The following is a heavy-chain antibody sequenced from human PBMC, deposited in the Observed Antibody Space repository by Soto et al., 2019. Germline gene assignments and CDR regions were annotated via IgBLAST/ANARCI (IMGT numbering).Heavy chain of an antibody. CDR3: ARAIVLVPAAIRYYFDY. D-gene: IGHD2-2*01. J-gene: IGHJ4*02. Sequence: QVQLVQSGAEVKKPGSSVKVSCKASGGTFSSYAISWVRQAPGQGLEWMGGIIPIFGSAHYAQKFQGRVTITADESTSTAYMELSSLRSEDTAVYYCARAIVLVPAAIRYYFDYWGQGTLVTVSS. CDR1: GGTFSSYA. V-gene: IGHV1-69*12. CDR2: IIPIFGSA.